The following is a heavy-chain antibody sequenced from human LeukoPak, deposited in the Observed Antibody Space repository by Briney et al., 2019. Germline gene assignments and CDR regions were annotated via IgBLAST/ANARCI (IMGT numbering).Heavy chain of an antibody. CDR2: ISAYNGNT. Sequence: ASMKVSCKASGYTFTSYGISWVRQAPGQGLEWMGWISAYNGNTNYAQKLQGRVTMTTDTSTSTAYMELRSLRSDDTAVYYCAREALRPPYYYHYYMDVWGKGTTVTVSS. D-gene: IGHD3-3*01. V-gene: IGHV1-18*01. CDR3: AREALRPPYYYHYYMDV. J-gene: IGHJ6*03. CDR1: GYTFTSYG.